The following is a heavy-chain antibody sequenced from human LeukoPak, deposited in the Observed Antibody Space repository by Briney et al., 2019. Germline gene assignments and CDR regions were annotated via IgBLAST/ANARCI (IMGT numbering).Heavy chain of an antibody. CDR3: AKRHYYDSSGYRD. CDR1: GFTFSSYA. Sequence: PGGSLRLSCAASGFTFSSYAMSWVRQAPGKGLEWVSAISGSGGSTYYADSVKGRFTISGDNSKNTLYLQMNSLRAEDTAVYYCAKRHYYDSSGYRDWGQGTLVTVSS. CDR2: ISGSGGST. V-gene: IGHV3-23*01. J-gene: IGHJ4*02. D-gene: IGHD3-22*01.